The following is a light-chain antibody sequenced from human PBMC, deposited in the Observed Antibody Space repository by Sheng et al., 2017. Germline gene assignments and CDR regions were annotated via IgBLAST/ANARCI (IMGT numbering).Light chain of an antibody. J-gene: IGLJ1*01. CDR2: DVD. CDR3: CSYAGRYPSDNYV. Sequence: QSALTQPPSVSGSPGQSVTISCTGTSNDVGGYTYVSWYNQHPGRAPKLLIYDVDKRPSGVPHRFSGSKSGNTASLTISGLQAEDEADYYCCSYAGRYPSDNYVFGTGTKVTVL. CDR1: SNDVGGYTY. V-gene: IGLV2-11*01.